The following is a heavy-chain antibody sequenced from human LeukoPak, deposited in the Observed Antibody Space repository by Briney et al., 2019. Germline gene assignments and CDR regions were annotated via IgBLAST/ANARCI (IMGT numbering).Heavy chain of an antibody. V-gene: IGHV3-11*06. D-gene: IGHD3-9*01. CDR3: ARDDPYYEILTGYYRGYYFHY. Sequence: GGSLRLSCAASGFTFCDYYMSWIPQAPEKGLEWVSYISSSSSYTNYEDSVKGQFKIPRDNARNSLYLQMNSQKAEDTAIYYCARDDPYYEILTGYYRGYYFHYWGQGTLVTVSS. J-gene: IGHJ4*02. CDR2: ISSSSSYT. CDR1: GFTFCDYY.